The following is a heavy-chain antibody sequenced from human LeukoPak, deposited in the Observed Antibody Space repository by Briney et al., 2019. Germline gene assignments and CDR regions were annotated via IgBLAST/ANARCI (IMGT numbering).Heavy chain of an antibody. V-gene: IGHV4-39*07. D-gene: IGHD3-22*01. Sequence: KSSETLSLTCTVSGGSISSSSYYWGWIRPPPGKGLEWSGSVYYSGSTYDNPSLKSLVTISVDTYKNQFSLKLSSVTAADTAVYYCARVLLDYYDSSGYSGGVKKTNAFDIWGQGTMVTVSS. J-gene: IGHJ3*02. CDR2: VYYSGST. CDR3: ARVLLDYYDSSGYSGGVKKTNAFDI. CDR1: GGSISSSSYY.